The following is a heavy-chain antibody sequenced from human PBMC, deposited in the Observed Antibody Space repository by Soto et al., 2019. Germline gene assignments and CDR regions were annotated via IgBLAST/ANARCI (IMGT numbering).Heavy chain of an antibody. CDR2: IYYSGST. Sequence: PSETLSVTCTISGGSISSGDYSWSWIRQPPGKGLEWIGYIYYSGSTYYNPSLKSRVTISVDTSKNQFSLKLSSVTAADTAVYYCAQLGRHWDSSGFDYWGQGTLVTVSS. D-gene: IGHD3-22*01. J-gene: IGHJ4*02. V-gene: IGHV4-30-4*01. CDR3: AQLGRHWDSSGFDY. CDR1: GGSISSGDYS.